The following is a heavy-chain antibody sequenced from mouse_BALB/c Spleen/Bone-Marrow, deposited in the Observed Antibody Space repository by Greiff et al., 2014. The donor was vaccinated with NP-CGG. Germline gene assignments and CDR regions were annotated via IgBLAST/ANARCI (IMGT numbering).Heavy chain of an antibody. J-gene: IGHJ4*01. D-gene: IGHD1-1*02. CDR3: ARHGNYAMDY. Sequence: PGGGLVKLGGSLKLSCAASGFTFSSYYMSWVRQTPEKRLELVAAINSNGGSTYYPDTVKGRFTISRDNAKNTLYLQMSSLKSEDTAWYYCARHGNYAMDYWGQGTSVTVSS. CDR1: GFTFSSYY. CDR2: INSNGGST. V-gene: IGHV5-6-2*01.